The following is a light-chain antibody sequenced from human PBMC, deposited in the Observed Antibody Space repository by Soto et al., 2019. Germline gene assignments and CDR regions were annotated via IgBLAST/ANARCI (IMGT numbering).Light chain of an antibody. J-gene: IGKJ1*01. V-gene: IGKV3-15*01. CDR2: GAS. CDR1: QNVGSN. CDR3: QQFNTWPRT. Sequence: EIVMTQSPATQSVSPGERVTLSCRASQNVGSNLAWFQQKPGQAPRLLIYGASTRATGIPARFSGSGSGTEFTLTISSLQSEDFAVYYCQQFNTWPRTFGQGTKVDIK.